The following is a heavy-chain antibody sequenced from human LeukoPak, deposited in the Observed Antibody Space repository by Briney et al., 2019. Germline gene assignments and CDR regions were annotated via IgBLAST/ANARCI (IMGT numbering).Heavy chain of an antibody. D-gene: IGHD3-10*01. V-gene: IGHV4-4*07. J-gene: IGHJ5*02. CDR3: ARTLWFGELLSRFDP. CDR2: FYTSRNI. CDR1: GGSISGYY. Sequence: SETLSLTCSVSGGSISGYYSSWVRQPAGKGLEWIGRFYTSRNIDYNPSLESRVSMSVDASKNKVFLKLSSVTAADTAVYYCARTLWFGELLSRFDPWGQGTLVTVSS.